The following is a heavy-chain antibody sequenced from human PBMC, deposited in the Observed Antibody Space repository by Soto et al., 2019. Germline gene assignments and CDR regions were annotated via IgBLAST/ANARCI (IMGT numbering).Heavy chain of an antibody. V-gene: IGHV5-51*01. CDR3: ARSGYDLTRYYYYGMDV. Sequence: GESLKISCKASGYSFTSYWIAWVRQMPGKGLEWMGIIYPGDSDTRYSPSFQGQVTISADKSISTAYLQWSSLKASDTAMYYCARSGYDLTRYYYYGMDVWGQGTTVTVSS. J-gene: IGHJ6*02. D-gene: IGHD5-12*01. CDR1: GYSFTSYW. CDR2: IYPGDSDT.